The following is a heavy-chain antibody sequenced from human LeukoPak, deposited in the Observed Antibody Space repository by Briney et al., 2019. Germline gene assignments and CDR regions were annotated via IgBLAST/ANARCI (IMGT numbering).Heavy chain of an antibody. Sequence: PSKTLSLTCTVSGGSISSYYWSWIRQPPGKGLEWIGYIYYSGSTNYNPSLKSRVTISVDTSKNQFSLNLSSVTAADTAVYYCASYDDSSGYYLPNWFDPWGQGTLVPSPQ. CDR2: IYYSGST. V-gene: IGHV4-59*01. CDR1: GGSISSYY. CDR3: ASYDDSSGYYLPNWFDP. J-gene: IGHJ5*02. D-gene: IGHD3-22*01.